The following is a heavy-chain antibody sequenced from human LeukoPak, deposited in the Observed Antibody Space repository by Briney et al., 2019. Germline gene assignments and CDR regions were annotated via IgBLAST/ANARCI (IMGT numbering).Heavy chain of an antibody. V-gene: IGHV3-23*01. CDR3: ASQSGYSSSWYCFDY. D-gene: IGHD6-13*01. J-gene: IGHJ4*02. CDR1: GFTFSSYA. CDR2: ISGSGGGA. Sequence: GGSLRLSCAASGFTFSSYAMSWVRQAPGKGLEWVSGISGSGGGAYYADSVKGRFTISRDNSKNTLYLQMNSLRAEDTALYYCASQSGYSSSWYCFDYWGQGTLVTVSS.